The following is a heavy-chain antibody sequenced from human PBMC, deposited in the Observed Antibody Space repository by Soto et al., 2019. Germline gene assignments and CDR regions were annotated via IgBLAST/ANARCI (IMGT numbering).Heavy chain of an antibody. D-gene: IGHD1-26*01. Sequence: SLRLSCFGSGVDFRGSYMNWIRQAPGKGLEWISYISDTGRNIHYADSVKGRFVISRDNSKDSLYLQMNDLRADDTAVYYCAGFKEGKIVDLRWLDPWGQGTRVTVSS. V-gene: IGHV3-11*01. CDR1: GVDFRGSY. CDR2: ISDTGRNI. CDR3: AGFKEGKIVDLRWLDP. J-gene: IGHJ5*02.